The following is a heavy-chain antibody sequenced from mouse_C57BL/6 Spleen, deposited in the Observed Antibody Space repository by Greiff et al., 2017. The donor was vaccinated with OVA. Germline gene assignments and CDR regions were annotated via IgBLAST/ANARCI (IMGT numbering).Heavy chain of an antibody. D-gene: IGHD1-1*01. Sequence: QVQLQQPGAELVMPGASVKLSCKASGYTFTGYCMHWVKQRPGQGLEWIGEIDPSDSYIKYNQKFKGKSTLTVDKSSSTAYRQLISLTSADSAGYYCARAVLLYSIDYWGQGTSVTVSS. CDR1: GYTFTGYC. V-gene: IGHV1-69*01. CDR2: IDPSDSYI. CDR3: ARAVLLYSIDY. J-gene: IGHJ4*01.